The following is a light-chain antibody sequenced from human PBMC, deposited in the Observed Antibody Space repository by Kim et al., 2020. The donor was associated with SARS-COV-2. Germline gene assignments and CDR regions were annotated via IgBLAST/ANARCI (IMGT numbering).Light chain of an antibody. CDR3: QQYGSSPLT. Sequence: EIVLTQSPGTLSLSPGERATLSCRASQYVTSTYLAWYQQKPGQAPRLLIYGASSRATDIPDRFSGSGSGTDFTLTIGRLEPEDIAVYYCQQYGSSPLTFGGGTKVDIK. CDR1: QYVTSTY. CDR2: GAS. V-gene: IGKV3-20*01. J-gene: IGKJ4*01.